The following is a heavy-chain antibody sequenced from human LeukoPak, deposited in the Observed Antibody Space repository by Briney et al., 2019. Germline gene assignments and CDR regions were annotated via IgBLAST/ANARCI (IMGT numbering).Heavy chain of an antibody. Sequence: SETLSLTCKVSGDSLSSYFWGWIRQPAGKGLEWIGRICSSGNIDYNPSFKSRVAMSVDTSKNQISLKLTSVTAADTAVYYCARSGGSGWLDPWGQGSLVTVSS. CDR3: ARSGGSGWLDP. CDR2: ICSSGNI. D-gene: IGHD3-16*01. CDR1: GDSLSSYF. J-gene: IGHJ5*02. V-gene: IGHV4-4*07.